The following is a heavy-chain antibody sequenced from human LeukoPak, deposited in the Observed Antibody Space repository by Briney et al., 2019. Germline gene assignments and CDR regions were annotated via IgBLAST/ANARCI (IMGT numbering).Heavy chain of an antibody. D-gene: IGHD2-21*01. Sequence: SETLSLTCTVSGGSISSGGYYWSWIRQHPGKGLEWIGYIYYSGCTYYNPSLKSRVTISVDTSKNQFSLKLSSVTAADTAVYYCARAYVHRIVYYYYMDVWGKGTTVTVSS. J-gene: IGHJ6*03. CDR1: GGSISSGGYY. CDR2: IYYSGCT. CDR3: ARAYVHRIVYYYYMDV. V-gene: IGHV4-31*03.